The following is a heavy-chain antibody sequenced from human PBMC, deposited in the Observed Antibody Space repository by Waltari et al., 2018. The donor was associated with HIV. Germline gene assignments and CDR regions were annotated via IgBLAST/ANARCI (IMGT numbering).Heavy chain of an antibody. J-gene: IGHJ4*02. CDR2: IYASGTT. V-gene: IGHV4-31*01. CDR3: ARGPPRYYFDY. Sequence: QVQLQESGPGLVRPSQSLSLTCTVSGGFISSGGYYWSWIRQHPGKGLEWIGYIYASGTTYYNPSLKSLVTISVDTSKNQFSLRLMSVTAADTAVYFCARGPPRYYFDYWGQGTLVTVSS. CDR1: GGFISSGGYY.